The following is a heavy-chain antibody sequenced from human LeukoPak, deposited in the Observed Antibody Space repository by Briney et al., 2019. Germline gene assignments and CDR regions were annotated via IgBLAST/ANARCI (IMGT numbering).Heavy chain of an antibody. J-gene: IGHJ4*02. Sequence: GGSLRLSCAASGFTVSSNYMSWVRQAPGKGLEWVSVIYSGGSTYYADSVKGRFTISRDNSKNTLYLQMNSLRAEDTAVYYCARDVGAVAGRYFAYWGQGALVTVSS. CDR1: GFTVSSNY. CDR3: ARDVGAVAGRYFAY. D-gene: IGHD6-19*01. V-gene: IGHV3-53*01. CDR2: IYSGGST.